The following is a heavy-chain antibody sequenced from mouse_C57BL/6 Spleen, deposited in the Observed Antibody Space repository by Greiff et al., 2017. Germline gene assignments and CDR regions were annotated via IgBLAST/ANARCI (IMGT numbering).Heavy chain of an antibody. Sequence: QVQLKQSGAELVRPGTSVKVSCKASGYAFTNYLIEWVKQRPGQGLEWIGVINPGSGGTNYNEKFKGKATLTADKSSSTAYMQLSSLTSEDSAVYFCARRILDYDGIAYWGQGTLVTVSA. CDR2: INPGSGGT. V-gene: IGHV1-54*01. J-gene: IGHJ3*01. D-gene: IGHD2-4*01. CDR3: ARRILDYDGIAY. CDR1: GYAFTNYL.